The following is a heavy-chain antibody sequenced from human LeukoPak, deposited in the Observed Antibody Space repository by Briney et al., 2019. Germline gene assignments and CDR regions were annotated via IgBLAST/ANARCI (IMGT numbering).Heavy chain of an antibody. Sequence: GGSLRLSCTASGFTFSSYWMHWVRQAPGKGLVWVSRINSDGSSTIHADSVKGRFTISRDNAKNTLYLQMNSLRAEDTAVYYCASTFYGDSPPYWGQGTLVTVSS. CDR2: INSDGSST. D-gene: IGHD4-17*01. CDR3: ASTFYGDSPPY. V-gene: IGHV3-74*01. J-gene: IGHJ4*02. CDR1: GFTFSSYW.